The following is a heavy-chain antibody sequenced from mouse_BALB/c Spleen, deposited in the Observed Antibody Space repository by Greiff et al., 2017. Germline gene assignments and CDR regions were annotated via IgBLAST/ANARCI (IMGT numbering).Heavy chain of an antibody. J-gene: IGHJ3*01. CDR1: GFSLTSYG. Sequence: VHLVESGPGLVAPSQSLSITCTVSGFSLTSYGVHWVRQPPGKGLEWLGVIWAGGSTNYNSALMSRLSISKDNSKSQVFLKMNSLQTDDTAMYYCARDHPTGTRYWGQGTLVTVSA. D-gene: IGHD4-1*02. CDR2: IWAGGST. CDR3: ARDHPTGTRY. V-gene: IGHV2-9*02.